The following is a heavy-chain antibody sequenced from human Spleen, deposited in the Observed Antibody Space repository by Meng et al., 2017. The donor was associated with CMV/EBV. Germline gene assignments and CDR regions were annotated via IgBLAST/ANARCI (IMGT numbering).Heavy chain of an antibody. V-gene: IGHV4-34*01. CDR3: ARTAGYDGSGSYEGY. Sequence: QVGLQGWGVGKFEASENLSRTGAVYCLSFSGYYWGRQRPAQGKEWVWMMEINHSGTTNYHPSPKRRVSISVDTSKNQYSLKMSSVAAADTAVYYGARTAGYDGSGSYEGYWGQGTLVTVSS. CDR1: CLSFSGYY. J-gene: IGHJ4*02. D-gene: IGHD3-10*01. CDR2: INHSGTT.